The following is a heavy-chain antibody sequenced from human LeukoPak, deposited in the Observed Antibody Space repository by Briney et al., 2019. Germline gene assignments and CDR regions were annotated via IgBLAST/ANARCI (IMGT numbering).Heavy chain of an antibody. Sequence: GASVKVSCKASGYTFTDYYIHWVRQASGQGPEWMGWINSNTGDTKYAQKFQDRVTLTQDTPISTAYMELSRLESDDTAVFYCARGRWLQLWGDYWGQGTPLTVSS. V-gene: IGHV1-2*02. J-gene: IGHJ4*02. CDR2: INSNTGDT. CDR3: ARGRWLQLWGDY. CDR1: GYTFTDYY. D-gene: IGHD5-18*01.